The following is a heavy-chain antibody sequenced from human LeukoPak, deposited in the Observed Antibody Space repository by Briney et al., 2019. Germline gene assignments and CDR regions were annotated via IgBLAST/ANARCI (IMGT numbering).Heavy chain of an antibody. Sequence: GGSLRLSCAASGFTLSSYAMSWVRQAPGKGLEWVSAISGSGGSTCYADSVKGRFTISRDNAKNSLYLQMNSLRAEDTAVYYCYGESYLFDYWGQGTLVTVSS. V-gene: IGHV3-23*01. CDR1: GFTLSSYA. J-gene: IGHJ4*02. CDR3: YGESYLFDY. D-gene: IGHD3-10*01. CDR2: ISGSGGST.